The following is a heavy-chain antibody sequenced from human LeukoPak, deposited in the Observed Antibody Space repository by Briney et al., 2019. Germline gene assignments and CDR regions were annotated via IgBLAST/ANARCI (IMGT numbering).Heavy chain of an antibody. D-gene: IGHD6-13*01. J-gene: IGHJ4*02. CDR2: ISYDGSNK. CDR1: GFTFRSYA. Sequence: GGALRLSCAAPGFTFRSYAMHWGRPAPGKGLGWVAVISYDGSNKYYADSVKGRFTISRDNSKNTLYLQMNSLRAEDTAVYYCARGQQLVLIDYWGQGTVVTVSS. CDR3: ARGQQLVLIDY. V-gene: IGHV3-30-3*01.